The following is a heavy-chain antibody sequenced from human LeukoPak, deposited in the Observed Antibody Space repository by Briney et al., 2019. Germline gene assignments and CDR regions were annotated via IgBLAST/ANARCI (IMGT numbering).Heavy chain of an antibody. V-gene: IGHV1-8*01. CDR1: GYTFTSYE. CDR3: AREEDTAMVPGY. D-gene: IGHD5-18*01. J-gene: IGHJ4*02. CDR2: INPNSANT. Sequence: GASVKVSCKASGYTFTSYEINWVRQATGQGLEWMGWINPNSANTGYAQKFQGRVTMTRNNSISTAYMDLSSLRYEDTAVYYCAREEDTAMVPGYWGQGTLVTVSS.